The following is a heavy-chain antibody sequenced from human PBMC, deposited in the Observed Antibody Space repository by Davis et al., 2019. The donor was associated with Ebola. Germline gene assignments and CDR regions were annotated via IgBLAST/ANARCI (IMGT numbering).Heavy chain of an antibody. J-gene: IGHJ5*02. V-gene: IGHV1-2*02. CDR1: GYTFTGYY. Sequence: ASVTVSCKASGYTFTGYYMHWVRQAPGQGLEWMGWINPNSGGTNYAQKFQGRVTMTRDTSISTAYMELSRLRSGDTAVYYCAREGSGRNNWFDPWGQGTLVTVSS. CDR3: AREGSGRNNWFDP. D-gene: IGHD3-10*01. CDR2: INPNSGGT.